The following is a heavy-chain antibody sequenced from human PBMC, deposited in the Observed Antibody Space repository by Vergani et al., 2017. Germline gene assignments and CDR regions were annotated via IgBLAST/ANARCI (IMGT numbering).Heavy chain of an antibody. CDR1: GGSFTSYH. V-gene: IGHV4-34*01. Sequence: QVQLQQWGGGLLTPSETLSLTCVVNGGSFTSYHWTWIRQSPGEGLEWVGDIDHTGRPDYNPSLKSRRTLSVDKSRNQFSLTLNSVTSTDTAIYFCARVNTETNGHLYYYYYMDVWGQGTAVTVS. CDR3: ARVNTETNGHLYYYYYMDV. J-gene: IGHJ6*03. D-gene: IGHD4-11*01. CDR2: IDHTGRP.